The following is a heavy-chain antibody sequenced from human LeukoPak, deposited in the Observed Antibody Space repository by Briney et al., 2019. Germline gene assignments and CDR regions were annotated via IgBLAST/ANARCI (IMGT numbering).Heavy chain of an antibody. CDR1: GGTFSSYA. CDR3: ASETTVVTPGAFDI. V-gene: IGHV1-69*05. Sequence: SVKVSCKASGGTFSSYAISWVRQAPGQGLEWMGGIIPIFGTANYAQKFQGRVTITTDESTSTAYMELSSLRSEDTAVYYCASETTVVTPGAFDIWGQGTMVTVSS. CDR2: IIPIFGTA. J-gene: IGHJ3*02. D-gene: IGHD4-23*01.